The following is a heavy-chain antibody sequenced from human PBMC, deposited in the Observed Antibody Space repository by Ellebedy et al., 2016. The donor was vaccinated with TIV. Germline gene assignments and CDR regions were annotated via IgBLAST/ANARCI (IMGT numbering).Heavy chain of an antibody. CDR3: ARDQPGYGGYEI. CDR2: IKQDGSKR. Sequence: PGGSLRLSCAASGFTFSSYWMSWVRQAPGKGLEWVANIKQDGSKRFYVDSVKGRITISRDNAKNSLYLQMNNLRAEDTAVYYCARDQPGYGGYEIWGQGTLVTVSS. J-gene: IGHJ4*02. V-gene: IGHV3-7*03. D-gene: IGHD5-12*01. CDR1: GFTFSSYW.